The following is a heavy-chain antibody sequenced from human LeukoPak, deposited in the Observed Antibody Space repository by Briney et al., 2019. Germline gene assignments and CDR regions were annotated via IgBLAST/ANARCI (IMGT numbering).Heavy chain of an antibody. CDR1: GFTFSSFW. CDR2: IKQDGSEK. J-gene: IGHJ3*02. D-gene: IGHD3-22*01. Sequence: GGSLRLSCAASGFTFSSFWMSWVRQTPGKGLEWVANIKQDGSEKYYVDSVKGRFTISRDNSKNTLYLQMNSLRAEDTAVYYCASGGPDSSGYYTGAFDIWGQGTMVTVSS. CDR3: ASGGPDSSGYYTGAFDI. V-gene: IGHV3-7*01.